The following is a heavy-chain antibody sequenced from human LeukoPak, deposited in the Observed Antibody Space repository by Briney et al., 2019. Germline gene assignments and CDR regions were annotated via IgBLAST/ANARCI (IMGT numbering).Heavy chain of an antibody. D-gene: IGHD3-10*01. CDR1: GGSISSGDYY. CDR2: IYYSGST. J-gene: IGHJ4*02. V-gene: IGHV4-30-4*01. Sequence: PSETLSLTCTVSGGSISSGDYYWSWIRQPPGKGLEWIGYIYYSGSTYYTPSLKSRPTISVDTSKNQFSLKLSSVTAADTAVYYCARVTMVRGVIEVDYWGQGTLVTVSS. CDR3: ARVTMVRGVIEVDY.